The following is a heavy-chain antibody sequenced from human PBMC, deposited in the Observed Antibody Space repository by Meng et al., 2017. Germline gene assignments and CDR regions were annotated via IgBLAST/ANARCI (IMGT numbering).Heavy chain of an antibody. CDR3: ARERLRWLQFSDAFDI. V-gene: IGHV4-59*01. J-gene: IGHJ3*02. D-gene: IGHD5-24*01. CDR2: IYYSGST. Sequence: SETLSLTCTVSGGSISSYYWSWIRQPPGKGLEWIGYIYYSGSTNYNPSLKSRVTISVDTSKNQFSLKLSSVTAVDTAVYYCARERLRWLQFSDAFDIWGQGTMVTVSS. CDR1: GGSISSYY.